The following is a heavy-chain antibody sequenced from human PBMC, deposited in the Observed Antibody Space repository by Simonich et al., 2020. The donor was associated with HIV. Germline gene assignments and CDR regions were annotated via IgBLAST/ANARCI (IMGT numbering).Heavy chain of an antibody. CDR2: INHSEYT. V-gene: IGHV4-34*01. J-gene: IGHJ5*02. D-gene: IGHD1-7*01. CDR1: VRPFTAYY. Sequence: QVQLQQWGAGLLKPSETLSLTCAVYVRPFTAYYWTWIRQPPGKGLEWIGDINHSEYTNDTPPLKSRLTISIDTSKNQFSLKLTSVTAADTAVYYCARGRKITGTYKWFDPWGQGTLVTVSS. CDR3: ARGRKITGTYKWFDP.